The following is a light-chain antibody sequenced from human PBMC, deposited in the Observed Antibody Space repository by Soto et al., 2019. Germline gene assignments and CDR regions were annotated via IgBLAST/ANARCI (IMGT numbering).Light chain of an antibody. J-gene: IGLJ3*02. Sequence: QAVVTQPPSASGTPGQRVTISCSGSISNIGGNTVNWYQHLPGTAPKLLMYTNNQRPSGVPDRFSGSKSGTSASLAISGLQSEDEADYYCAAWDDSLNGVVFGGGTKLTVL. CDR3: AAWDDSLNGVV. CDR2: TNN. V-gene: IGLV1-44*01. CDR1: ISNIGGNT.